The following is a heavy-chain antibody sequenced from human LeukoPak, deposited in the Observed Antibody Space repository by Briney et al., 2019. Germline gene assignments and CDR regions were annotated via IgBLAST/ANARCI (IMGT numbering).Heavy chain of an antibody. V-gene: IGHV4-59*08. CDR2: IYYSGST. CDR1: GGSFSGYY. D-gene: IGHD6-13*01. Sequence: ASETLSLTCAVYGGSFSGYYWSWIRQPPGKGLEWIGYIYYSGSTNYNPSLKSRVTISVDTSKNQFSLKLSSVTAADTAVYYCARRIAAAGTGWFDPWGQGTLVTVSS. J-gene: IGHJ5*02. CDR3: ARRIAAAGTGWFDP.